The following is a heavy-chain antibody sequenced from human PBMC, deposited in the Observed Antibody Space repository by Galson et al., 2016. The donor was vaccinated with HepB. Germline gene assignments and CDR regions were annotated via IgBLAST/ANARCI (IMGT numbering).Heavy chain of an antibody. J-gene: IGHJ6*02. V-gene: IGHV3-33*01. CDR3: ARALDSYASDYFYGMDV. Sequence: SLRLSCAASGFSLSRYGMHWVRQAPGKGLEWVAVIWYDGSKKYYVDSVKGRFSISRDNSKNTLYLQMNSLRAEDTAVYYCARALDSYASDYFYGMDVWGQGATVTVSS. D-gene: IGHD2-2*01. CDR2: IWYDGSKK. CDR1: GFSLSRYG.